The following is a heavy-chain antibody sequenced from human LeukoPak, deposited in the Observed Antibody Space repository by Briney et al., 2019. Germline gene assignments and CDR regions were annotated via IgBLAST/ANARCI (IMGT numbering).Heavy chain of an antibody. V-gene: IGHV3-21*01. CDR3: ASWPGMAPHDWFDP. D-gene: IGHD5-24*01. CDR2: ISSSSSYI. CDR1: GFTFSSYS. Sequence: GGSLRLSCAASGFTFSSYSMNWVRQAPGKGLEWVSSISSSSSYIYCADSVKGRFTISRDNAKNSLYLQMNSLRAEDTAVYYCASWPGMAPHDWFDPWGQGTLVTVSS. J-gene: IGHJ5*02.